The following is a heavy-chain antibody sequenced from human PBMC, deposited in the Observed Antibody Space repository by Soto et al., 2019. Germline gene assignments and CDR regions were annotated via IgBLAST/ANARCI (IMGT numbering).Heavy chain of an antibody. Sequence: GGSLRLSCAASGFTFSSYAMHWVRQAPGKGLEWVAVISYDGSNKYYADSVKGRFTISRDNSKNTLYLQMNSLRAEDTAVYYCARAPEGGYSSGWYYFDYWGQGTLVTVSS. J-gene: IGHJ4*02. CDR1: GFTFSSYA. CDR3: ARAPEGGYSSGWYYFDY. CDR2: ISYDGSNK. V-gene: IGHV3-30*04. D-gene: IGHD6-19*01.